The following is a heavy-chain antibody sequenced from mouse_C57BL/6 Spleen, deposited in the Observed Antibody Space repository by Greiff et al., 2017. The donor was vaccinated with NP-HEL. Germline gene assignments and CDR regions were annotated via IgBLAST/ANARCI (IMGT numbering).Heavy chain of an antibody. J-gene: IGHJ4*01. Sequence: QVQLQQSGTELVKPGASVKLSCKASGYTFTSYWMHWVKQRPGQGLEWIGNINPSNGGTNYNEKFKSKATLTVDKSSSTAYMQLSSLTSEDSAVYYCARITTSRYAMDYWGQGTSVTVSS. D-gene: IGHD1-1*01. V-gene: IGHV1-53*01. CDR3: ARITTSRYAMDY. CDR2: INPSNGGT. CDR1: GYTFTSYW.